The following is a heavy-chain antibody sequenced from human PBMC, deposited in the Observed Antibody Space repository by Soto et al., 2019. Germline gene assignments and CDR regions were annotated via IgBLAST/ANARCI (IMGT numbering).Heavy chain of an antibody. D-gene: IGHD3-10*01. Sequence: PSETLSLTCTVSDESIRIYHWTWIRQPPGKELEWIGCVYYSGSTNYNPSLKRRVTISVDTSKNQFSLKLSSVTAADTAVYYCARDRGGRPLDYWGQGTLCTVSS. CDR3: ARDRGGRPLDY. V-gene: IGHV4-59*01. CDR2: VYYSGST. J-gene: IGHJ4*02. CDR1: DESIRIYH.